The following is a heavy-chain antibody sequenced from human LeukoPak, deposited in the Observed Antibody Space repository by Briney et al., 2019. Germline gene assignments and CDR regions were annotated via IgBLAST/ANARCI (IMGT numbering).Heavy chain of an antibody. CDR1: GFTFDNYG. J-gene: IGHJ6*03. Sequence: PGGSLRLSCAASGFTFDNYGMSWVRQAPGKGLEWVSGINWNGCSTGYADSVKGRFTISRDNAKNSLYLQMNSLRAEDTALYYCARGGPTRYYYYMDVWGKGTTVTVSS. CDR2: INWNGCST. V-gene: IGHV3-20*04. CDR3: ARGGPTRYYYYMDV.